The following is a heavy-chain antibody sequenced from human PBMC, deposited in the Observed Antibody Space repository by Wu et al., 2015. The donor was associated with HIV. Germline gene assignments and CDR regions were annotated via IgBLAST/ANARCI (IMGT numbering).Heavy chain of an antibody. Sequence: QVQLVQSGAEVKKPGASVKVSCKASGYTFSKYDINWVRQATGQGLEWMGWMNPDSTDTGYTQKFQGRVTMTRNSSISTAYMELSSLTSEDTAVYYCAVVSRRAHFGLDGLGPKGPRSPSP. CDR1: GYTFSKYD. V-gene: IGHV1-8*01. J-gene: IGHJ6*02. CDR3: AVVSRRAHFGLDG. CDR2: MNPDSTDT. D-gene: IGHD2-15*01.